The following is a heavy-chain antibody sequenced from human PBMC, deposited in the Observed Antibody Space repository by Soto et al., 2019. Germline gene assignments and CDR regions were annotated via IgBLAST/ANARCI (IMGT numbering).Heavy chain of an antibody. CDR3: ARGPEHMVREVIPIKRSTHMNYFDY. CDR2: MNPNSGNT. Sequence: ASVKVSCKVSGYTFTSYDINWVRQATGQGLEGMGWMNPNSGNTGYAQKFQGRVTMTRNTSISTAYMELSSLRSEDTAVYYCARGPEHMVREVIPIKRSTHMNYFDYRAEEGPLAASS. D-gene: IGHD3-10*01. V-gene: IGHV1-8*01. CDR1: GYTFTSYD. J-gene: IGHJ4*02.